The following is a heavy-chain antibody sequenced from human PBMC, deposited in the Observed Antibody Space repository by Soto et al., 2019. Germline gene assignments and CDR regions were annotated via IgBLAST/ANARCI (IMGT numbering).Heavy chain of an antibody. V-gene: IGHV1-69*12. CDR2: IIPKFGTT. CDR1: GGTFSSYV. CDR3: ARGRDDRFGRYYSGLDV. J-gene: IGHJ6*02. Sequence: QVQLVQSGAEVKKPGTSVKVSCKGSGGTFSSYVISWVRQAPGQGLEWMGGIIPKFGTTKYAKKFQGRVTLTADESTIIVYMELSSLRSEDTAVYYCARGRDDRFGRYYSGLDVWGQGTTVTVS. D-gene: IGHD3-10*01.